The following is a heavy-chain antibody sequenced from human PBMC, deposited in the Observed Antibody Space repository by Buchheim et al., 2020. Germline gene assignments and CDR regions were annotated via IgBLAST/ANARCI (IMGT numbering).Heavy chain of an antibody. J-gene: IGHJ4*02. CDR1: GFTFSSYA. Sequence: QVQLVESGGGVVQPGRSLRLSCAASGFTFSSYAMHWVRQAPGKGLEWVAVISYDGSNKYYADSVKGRFTISRDNSKNMLYLQMNSLRAEDTAVYYCARDGDYYDSSGYYDYWGQGTL. V-gene: IGHV3-30*04. CDR2: ISYDGSNK. CDR3: ARDGDYYDSSGYYDY. D-gene: IGHD3-22*01.